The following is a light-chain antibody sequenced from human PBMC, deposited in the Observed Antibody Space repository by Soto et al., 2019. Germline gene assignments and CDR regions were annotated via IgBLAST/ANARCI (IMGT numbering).Light chain of an antibody. V-gene: IGKV3-11*01. CDR3: QQRSAGVT. Sequence: EIVLTQSPATLSLSPGERATLSCRASQSVGNYLTWYQQKPGQGPRLLIYDSSNRAPGIPPRFSGSGSGTDFTLTINSLEPEDFAIYYCQQRSAGVTFGQGTRLEIK. CDR2: DSS. CDR1: QSVGNY. J-gene: IGKJ5*01.